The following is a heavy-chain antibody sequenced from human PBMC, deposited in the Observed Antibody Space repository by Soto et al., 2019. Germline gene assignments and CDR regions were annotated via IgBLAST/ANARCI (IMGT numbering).Heavy chain of an antibody. J-gene: IGHJ6*02. D-gene: IGHD4-17*01. Sequence: GASVKVSCKASGYTFTGYYMHWVRQAPGQGLEWMGWINPNSSGTNYAQKFQGWVTMTRDTSISTAYMELSRLRSDDTAVYYCARATTVKGYYYYYGMDVWGQGTTVTAP. CDR3: ARATTVKGYYYYYGMDV. V-gene: IGHV1-2*04. CDR1: GYTFTGYY. CDR2: INPNSSGT.